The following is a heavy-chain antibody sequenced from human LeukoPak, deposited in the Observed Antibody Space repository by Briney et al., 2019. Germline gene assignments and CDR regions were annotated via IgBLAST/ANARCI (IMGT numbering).Heavy chain of an antibody. J-gene: IGHJ4*02. CDR3: ARVVRYPNTAMALLDY. Sequence: PSETLSLICSVSGGSISSYYWSWIRQPPGKGLEWIGYIYYSGSTDYNPSLRSRVTISEDTSKNQFSLKLSSVTAADTAVYYCARVVRYPNTAMALLDYWGQGTLVTVSS. CDR1: GGSISSYY. D-gene: IGHD5-18*01. V-gene: IGHV4-59*13. CDR2: IYYSGST.